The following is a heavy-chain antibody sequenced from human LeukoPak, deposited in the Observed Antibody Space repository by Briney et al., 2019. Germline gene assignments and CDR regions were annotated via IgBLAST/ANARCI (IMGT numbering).Heavy chain of an antibody. D-gene: IGHD3-22*01. Sequence: PGGSLRLSCATSGFTFISYAMNWVRQAPGKGLEWVAVISGSGGSTYYADSVKGRFTISRDNSKNTLYLQMNSLRAEDTAVYYCAKDQSGYDSTFRHWGQGTLVTVSS. V-gene: IGHV3-23*01. CDR2: ISGSGGST. CDR1: GFTFISYA. CDR3: AKDQSGYDSTFRH. J-gene: IGHJ1*01.